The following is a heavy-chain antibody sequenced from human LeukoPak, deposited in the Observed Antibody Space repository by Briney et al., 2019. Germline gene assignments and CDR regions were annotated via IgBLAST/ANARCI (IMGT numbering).Heavy chain of an antibody. J-gene: IGHJ4*02. CDR2: IYYSGNT. Sequence: SETLSLTCTVSGYSISSGYYWGWIRQPPGKGLDWIGSIYYSGNTYYNPSLKSRVTILVDTSKNQFSLKLSSVTAADTAVYYCARDVLAAPGTFDYWGQGALVTVSS. V-gene: IGHV4-38-2*02. CDR3: ARDVLAAPGTFDY. D-gene: IGHD6-13*01. CDR1: GYSISSGYY.